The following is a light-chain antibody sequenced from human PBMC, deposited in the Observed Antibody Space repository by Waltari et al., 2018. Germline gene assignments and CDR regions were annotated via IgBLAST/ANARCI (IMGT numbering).Light chain of an antibody. CDR1: QGVSSW. V-gene: IGKV1D-12*01. Sequence: DIQMTQSPSSVSASVGDRVTITCRASQGVSSWLAWYQQKPGTAPKLLIYAASDLQSGVPSRFSCGGSGTDFTLSISSLHPVDFATCYCQQANSFPLTFGPGTKVEIK. CDR3: QQANSFPLT. J-gene: IGKJ3*01. CDR2: AAS.